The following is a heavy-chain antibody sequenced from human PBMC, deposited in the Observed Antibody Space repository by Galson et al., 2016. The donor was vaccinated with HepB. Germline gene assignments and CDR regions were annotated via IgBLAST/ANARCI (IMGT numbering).Heavy chain of an antibody. J-gene: IGHJ3*01. V-gene: IGHV3-30*03. CDR1: GFNFSNFG. CDR3: AVLLRPDVIDL. D-gene: IGHD3-16*01. CDR2: ISYDGSYK. Sequence: SLRLSCAGSGFNFSNFGINWVRQSPGKGLDWVSVISYDGSYKNFADSLRGRFSISRDNPKTSVYLQMHSLRIEDTGIYHCAVLLRPDVIDLWGQGTMVTVSS.